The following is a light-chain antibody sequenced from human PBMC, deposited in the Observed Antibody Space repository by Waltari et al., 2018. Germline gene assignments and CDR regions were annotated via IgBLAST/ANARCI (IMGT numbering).Light chain of an antibody. CDR2: GNS. V-gene: IGLV1-40*01. J-gene: IGLJ3*02. CDR1: SSNIGAGYD. CDR3: QSYDSSLSGL. Sequence: QSVLTQPPSVSGAPGQRVTISCTGSSSNIGAGYDVHWYQQLPGTAPKLLISGNSNRPSGVPDRFSGSKSGTSASLAITGLQAEDEADYYCQSYDSSLSGLFGGGTKLTVL.